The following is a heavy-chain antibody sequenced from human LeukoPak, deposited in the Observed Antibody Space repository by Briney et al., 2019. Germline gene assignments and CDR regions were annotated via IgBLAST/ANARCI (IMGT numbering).Heavy chain of an antibody. Sequence: SETLSLTCTVSGGSISSSSYYWGWIRQPPGKGLEWIGSIYYSGSTYYNPSLKSRVTISVDTSKNQFSLKLSSVTAADTAVYYCARDSYGDYVGFRFDPWGQGTLLTVSS. CDR2: IYYSGST. CDR3: ARDSYGDYVGFRFDP. CDR1: GGSISSSSYY. V-gene: IGHV4-39*07. J-gene: IGHJ5*02. D-gene: IGHD4-17*01.